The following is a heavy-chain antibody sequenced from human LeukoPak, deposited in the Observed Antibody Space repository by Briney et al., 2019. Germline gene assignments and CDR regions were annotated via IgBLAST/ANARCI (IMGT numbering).Heavy chain of an antibody. Sequence: ASVKVSCKASGGTFSSYAISWVRQATGQGLEWMGWMNPNSGNTGYAQKFQGRVTMTRNTSISTAYMELSSLRSEDTAVYYCAISSSWHYYFDYWGQGTLVTVSS. D-gene: IGHD6-13*01. CDR2: MNPNSGNT. CDR3: AISSSWHYYFDY. J-gene: IGHJ4*02. CDR1: GGTFSSYA. V-gene: IGHV1-8*02.